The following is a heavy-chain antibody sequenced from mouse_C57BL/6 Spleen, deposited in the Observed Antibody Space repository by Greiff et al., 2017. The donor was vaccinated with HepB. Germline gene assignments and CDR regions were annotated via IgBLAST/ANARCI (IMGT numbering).Heavy chain of an antibody. CDR1: GFTFTDYY. J-gene: IGHJ4*01. CDR3: ASFYSNLNYYAMDY. D-gene: IGHD2-5*01. Sequence: EVQLQESGGGLVQPGGSLSLSCAASGFTFTDYYMSWVRQPPGKALEWLGFIRNKANGYTTEYSASVKGRFTISRDNSQSILYLQMNALRAEDSATYYCASFYSNLNYYAMDYWGQGTSVTVSS. V-gene: IGHV7-3*01. CDR2: IRNKANGYTT.